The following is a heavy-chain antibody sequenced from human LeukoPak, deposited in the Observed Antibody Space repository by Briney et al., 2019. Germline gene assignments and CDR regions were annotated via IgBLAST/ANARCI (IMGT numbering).Heavy chain of an antibody. D-gene: IGHD2-15*01. Sequence: GGSLRLSCAASGFTFSNYWMHWVRQHPGKGLVWVSRINSDGSSTSYADSVKGRFTISRDNAKNTLYLQIDSLRAEDTAVYYCARDGYCSGGRCYGKDYWGRGTLVTVSS. CDR1: GFTFSNYW. J-gene: IGHJ4*02. CDR2: INSDGSST. CDR3: ARDGYCSGGRCYGKDY. V-gene: IGHV3-74*01.